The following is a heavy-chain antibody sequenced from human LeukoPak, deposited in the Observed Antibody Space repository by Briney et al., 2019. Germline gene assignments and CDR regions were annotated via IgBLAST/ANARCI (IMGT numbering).Heavy chain of an antibody. CDR3: ARSGRHYDFWSGYFIDY. CDR2: TSAYNGNT. V-gene: IGHV1-18*01. CDR1: GYTFTSYG. D-gene: IGHD3-3*01. J-gene: IGHJ4*02. Sequence: GASVKVSCKASGYTFTSYGISWVRQAPGQGLEWMGWTSAYNGNTNYAQKLQGRVTMTTDTSTSTAYMELSSLRSEDTAVYYCARSGRHYDFWSGYFIDYWGQGTLVTVSS.